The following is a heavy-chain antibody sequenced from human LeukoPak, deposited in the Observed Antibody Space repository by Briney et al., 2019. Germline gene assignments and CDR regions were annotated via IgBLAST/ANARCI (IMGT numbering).Heavy chain of an antibody. D-gene: IGHD3-22*01. CDR3: ARGGYYFDY. J-gene: IGHJ4*02. CDR1: GFTFSSYE. CDR2: IISSSTTI. V-gene: IGHV3-48*03. Sequence: GGSLRLSCAASGFTFSSYEMNWVRQAPGKGLEWVSYIISSSTTIYYADSVKGRFTISRDNAKNPLYLQMNSLRAEDTAVYYCARGGYYFDYWGQGTLVTVSS.